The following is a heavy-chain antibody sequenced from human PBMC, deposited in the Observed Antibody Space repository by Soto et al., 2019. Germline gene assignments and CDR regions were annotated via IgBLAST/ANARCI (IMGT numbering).Heavy chain of an antibody. J-gene: IGHJ6*02. D-gene: IGHD2-2*01. CDR2: INHSGRT. Sequence: QVQLQQWGAGLLKPSETLSLTCAVNGGSFSGYYWSWIRQPPGRGLEWIGEINHSGRTNLNPSLKSRVNTSVDTSKNHFSLRLSSVTAADTAVYYCARGSRCINTACSNDYYHFGLDVWGQGTTVTVSS. V-gene: IGHV4-34*01. CDR3: ARGSRCINTACSNDYYHFGLDV. CDR1: GGSFSGYY.